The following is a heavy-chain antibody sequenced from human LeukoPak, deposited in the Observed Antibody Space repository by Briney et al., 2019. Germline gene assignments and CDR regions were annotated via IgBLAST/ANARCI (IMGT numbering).Heavy chain of an antibody. Sequence: PSETLSLTCTVSGGSISSYYWSWIRQPPGKGLEWIGYIYYSGSTNYNPSLKSRVTISVDTSKNQFSLKLSSVTAADTAVYYCARGPERLYESIGYYFDNWGQGTLVTVSS. CDR1: GGSISSYY. CDR3: ARGPERLYESIGYYFDN. D-gene: IGHD3-22*01. V-gene: IGHV4-59*01. CDR2: IYYSGST. J-gene: IGHJ4*02.